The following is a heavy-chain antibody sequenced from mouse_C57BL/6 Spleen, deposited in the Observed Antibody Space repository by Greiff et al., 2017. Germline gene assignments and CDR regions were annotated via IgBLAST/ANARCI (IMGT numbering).Heavy chain of an antibody. D-gene: IGHD1-1*01. CDR2: IYPGDGDT. J-gene: IGHJ2*01. CDR3: ARGLRYQYFYY. V-gene: IGHV1-82*01. CDR1: GYAFSSSW. Sequence: VKLQESGPELVKPGASVKISCKASGYAFSSSWMNWVKQRPGKGLEWIGRIYPGDGDTNYTGNFKGKATLSADKSYSTAYMRLSSLTSEDSAVYFCARGLRYQYFYYWGQGTTLTVSS.